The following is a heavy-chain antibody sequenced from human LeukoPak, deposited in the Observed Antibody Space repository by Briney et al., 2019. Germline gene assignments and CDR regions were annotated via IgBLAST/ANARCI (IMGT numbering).Heavy chain of an antibody. Sequence: PGRSLRLSCAASGFTFDDYAMHWVRQAPGKGLEWVSGINWNSDSRGYADSVKGRFTISRDNAKNSLYLQMNSLRAEDTAVYYCAREYYGSGSYFEIAGDYYYYMDVWGKGTTDTVSS. V-gene: IGHV3-9*01. D-gene: IGHD3-10*01. CDR1: GFTFDDYA. CDR3: AREYYGSGSYFEIAGDYYYYMDV. CDR2: INWNSDSR. J-gene: IGHJ6*03.